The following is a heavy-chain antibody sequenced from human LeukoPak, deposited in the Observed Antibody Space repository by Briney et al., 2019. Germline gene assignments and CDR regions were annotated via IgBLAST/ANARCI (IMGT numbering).Heavy chain of an antibody. Sequence: PSETLSLTCSVSGGSITSYYWSWIRQPPGKGLEWIGHVSDGGRTNYSPSLRSQVSISVDTSKNQFSLKLNSVTAADTAVYFCARASTTFDDWGQGTLVTVSS. V-gene: IGHV4-59*01. CDR1: GGSITSYY. CDR3: ARASTTFDD. CDR2: VSDGGRT. D-gene: IGHD1-14*01. J-gene: IGHJ4*02.